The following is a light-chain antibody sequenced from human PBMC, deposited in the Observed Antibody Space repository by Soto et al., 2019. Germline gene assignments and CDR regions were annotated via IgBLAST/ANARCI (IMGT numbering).Light chain of an antibody. CDR2: GAS. CDR3: QRYGTSTPLT. V-gene: IGKV3-20*01. CDR1: QSVSSSY. J-gene: IGKJ4*01. Sequence: EVVLAQSPGTLSLSPGDRATLSCRASQSVSSSYLAWYQQKPGQPPRLLIYGASSRATDIPDRFSGSGSGTDFTLTISRLEPEDFAVYYCQRYGTSTPLTFGGGTKVEIK.